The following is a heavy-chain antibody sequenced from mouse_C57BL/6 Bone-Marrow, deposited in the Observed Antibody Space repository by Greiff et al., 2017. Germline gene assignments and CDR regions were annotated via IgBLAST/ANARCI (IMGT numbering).Heavy chain of an antibody. J-gene: IGHJ4*01. CDR1: GYTFTEYT. CDR2: FYPGSGSI. CDR3: ARNSHYYYGSRGYYAMDY. V-gene: IGHV1-62-2*01. Sequence: VQLQQSGAELVKPGASVKLSCKASGYTFTEYTIHWVKQRSGRGLEWIGWFYPGSGSIKYNEKFKDKATLTADKSSSTVYMELSRLTSEDYAVNLCARNSHYYYGSRGYYAMDYWGQGTSVTVSS. D-gene: IGHD1-1*01.